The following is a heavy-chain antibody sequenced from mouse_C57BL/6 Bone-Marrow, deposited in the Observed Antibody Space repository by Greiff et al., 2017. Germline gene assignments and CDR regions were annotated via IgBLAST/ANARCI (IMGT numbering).Heavy chain of an antibody. Sequence: EVKLQESGGGLVQPGGSMKLSCAASGFTFSDAWMDWVRQSPEKGLEWVAEIRNKANNHATYYAESVKGRFTISRDDSKSSVYLQMNSLRAEDTGIYYCTRTDYYGSSYGYWYFDVWGTGTTVTVSS. CDR1: GFTFSDAW. D-gene: IGHD1-1*01. CDR2: IRNKANNHAT. J-gene: IGHJ1*03. CDR3: TRTDYYGSSYGYWYFDV. V-gene: IGHV6-6*01.